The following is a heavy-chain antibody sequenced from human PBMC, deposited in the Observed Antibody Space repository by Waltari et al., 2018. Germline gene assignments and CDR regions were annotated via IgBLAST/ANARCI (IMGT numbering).Heavy chain of an antibody. CDR3: TSDIAAAGFDY. D-gene: IGHD6-13*01. V-gene: IGHV3-49*04. CDR1: GFSLGDYG. Sequence: ESGGGLVQPGRSLRLSGDTSGFSLGDYGMTWVRQAPQKRLEWVGYIRKKAFGATTEFAASVKGRFSLSRDDSKGSIYLQMNSLTADDTAIYYCTSDIAAAGFDYWGQGISVTVSS. J-gene: IGHJ4*02. CDR2: IRKKAFGATT.